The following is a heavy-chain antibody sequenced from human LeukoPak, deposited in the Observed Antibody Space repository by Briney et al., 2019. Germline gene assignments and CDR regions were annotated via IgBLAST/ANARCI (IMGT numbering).Heavy chain of an antibody. CDR1: GFTFSNYG. CDR2: ISYDGSNK. D-gene: IGHD1-26*01. J-gene: IGHJ5*02. V-gene: IGHV3-30*18. CDR3: AKDPAALRSNLFNWFDP. Sequence: AESLRLSCAASGFTFSNYGMHWVRQAPGKGLEWVAVISYDGSNKYYADSVKGRFTIPTDNSKTTLYLHMNSLRAEGTAVYYCAKDPAALRSNLFNWFDPWGQGTLVTVSS.